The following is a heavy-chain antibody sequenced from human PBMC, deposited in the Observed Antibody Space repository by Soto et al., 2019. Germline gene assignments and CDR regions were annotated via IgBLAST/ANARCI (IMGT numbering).Heavy chain of an antibody. CDR1: GGTFSSYA. CDR2: IIPIFGTA. CDR3: ARAPYYDFWSGSPNWFGP. D-gene: IGHD3-3*01. J-gene: IGHJ5*02. Sequence: QVQLVQSGAEVKKPGSSVKVSCKASGGTFSSYAISWVRQAPGQGLEWMGGIIPIFGTANYAQKFQGRVTITADESTSTAYMELSSLRSEDTAVYYCARAPYYDFWSGSPNWFGPWGQGTLVTVSS. V-gene: IGHV1-69*01.